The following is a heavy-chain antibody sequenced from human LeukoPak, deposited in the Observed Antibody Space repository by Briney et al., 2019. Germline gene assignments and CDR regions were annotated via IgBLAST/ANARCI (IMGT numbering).Heavy chain of an antibody. CDR1: GGSISSSSYY. D-gene: IGHD3-22*01. CDR3: ARQGRHYYDSSGYYHPSDFDY. V-gene: IGHV4-39*01. CDR2: IYYSGST. J-gene: IGHJ4*02. Sequence: SETLSLTCTVSGGSISSSSYYWGWIRQPPGKGLEWIGSIYYSGSTYYNPSLKSRVTISVDTSKNQFSPKLSSVTAADTAVYYCARQGRHYYDSSGYYHPSDFDYWGQGTLVTVSS.